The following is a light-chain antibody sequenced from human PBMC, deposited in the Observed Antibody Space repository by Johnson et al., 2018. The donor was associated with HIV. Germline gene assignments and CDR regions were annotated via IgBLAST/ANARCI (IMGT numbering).Light chain of an antibody. CDR2: DNN. V-gene: IGLV1-51*01. CDR3: GTWDSSLGAYV. Sequence: QSVLTQPPSVSAAPGQKVTISCSGSSSNIGNNYVSWYQQVPGTAPKLLIYDNNKRPSGIPDRFSGSKSGPSATLGITALQPGDEADYYCGTWDSSLGAYVFGTGTKVTVL. J-gene: IGLJ1*01. CDR1: SSNIGNNY.